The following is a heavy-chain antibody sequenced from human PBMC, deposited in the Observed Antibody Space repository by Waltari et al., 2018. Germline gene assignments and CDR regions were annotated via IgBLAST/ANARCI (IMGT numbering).Heavy chain of an antibody. CDR3: GKDRGQVVRYFDY. CDR2: KRYDGSNK. CDR1: GFTFSSYG. D-gene: IGHD6-6*01. Sequence: QVQLVESGGGVVQPGGSLRLSCAASGFTFSSYGMHWVRQAPGKGLEWGAFKRYDGSNKYYADSVKGRFTIARDNSKNTLYLQMNSLRGDDTAVYYCGKDRGQVVRYFDYWGQGALVTVPS. J-gene: IGHJ4*02. V-gene: IGHV3-30*02.